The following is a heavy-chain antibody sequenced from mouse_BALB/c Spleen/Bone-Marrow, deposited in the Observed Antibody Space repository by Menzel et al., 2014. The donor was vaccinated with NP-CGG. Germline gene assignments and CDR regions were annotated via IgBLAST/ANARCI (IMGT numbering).Heavy chain of an antibody. J-gene: IGHJ4*01. CDR2: IWSGGST. Sequence: VHLQQSGPGLVQPSQSLSITCTVSGFSLTTYDVVWVRQSPGKGLEWLGVIWSGGSTDYNAAFISRLSINKDNSKSQVFFKMNNLQAYDTAIYYCARRNGNFRYYAMDYFDHATSATISS. CDR3: ARRNGNFRYYAMDY. V-gene: IGHV2-2*01. D-gene: IGHD2-1*01. CDR1: GFSLTTYD.